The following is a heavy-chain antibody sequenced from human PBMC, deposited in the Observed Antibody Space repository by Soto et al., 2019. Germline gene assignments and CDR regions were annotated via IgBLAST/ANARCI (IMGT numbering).Heavy chain of an antibody. CDR1: VFTFTRYS. J-gene: IGHJ4*02. V-gene: IGHV3-21*06. CDR3: ARESEDLTSNFDY. CDR2: ISSTTNYI. Sequence: GLLRLSCAASVFTFTRYSMNWVRQAPGKGLEWVSSISSTTNYIYYGDSMKGRFTISRDNAKNSLYLEMNSLRAEDTAVYYCARESEDLTSNFDYWGQGTLVTVSS.